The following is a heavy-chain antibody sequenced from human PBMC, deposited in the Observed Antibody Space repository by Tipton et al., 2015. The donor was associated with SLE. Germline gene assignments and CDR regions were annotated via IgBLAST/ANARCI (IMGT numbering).Heavy chain of an antibody. V-gene: IGHV4-34*01. D-gene: IGHD2-2*03. CDR1: GGSISSYY. Sequence: TLSLTCTVSGGSISSYYWSWIRQPPGKGLEWIGEITHSGSTNYNSSLKSRVTISVDTSKNQFSLKLSSVTAADTAVYYCARVAGWIEDAFDIWGQGTMVTVSS. J-gene: IGHJ3*02. CDR2: ITHSGST. CDR3: ARVAGWIEDAFDI.